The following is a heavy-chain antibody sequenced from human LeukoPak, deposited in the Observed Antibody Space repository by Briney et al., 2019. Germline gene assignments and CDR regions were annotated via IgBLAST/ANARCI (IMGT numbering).Heavy chain of an antibody. CDR1: GFTVSSNY. V-gene: IGHV3-21*01. D-gene: IGHD3-10*02. CDR2: ISSTGTYI. Sequence: PGGSLRLSCAASGFTVSSNYMSWVRQAPGKGLEWVSSISSTGTYIYYADSVKGRFTISRDNAKNSLYLQMNSLRAEDTAVYYCPELGITMIGGVWGKGTTVTISS. CDR3: PELGITMIGGV. J-gene: IGHJ6*04.